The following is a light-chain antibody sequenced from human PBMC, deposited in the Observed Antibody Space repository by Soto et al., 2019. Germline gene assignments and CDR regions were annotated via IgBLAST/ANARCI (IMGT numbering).Light chain of an antibody. CDR2: GAS. J-gene: IGKJ2*01. Sequence: EIVMTQSPATLSVSPGERATVSCRASQSVSSNLAWYQQKPGQAPRLLIYGASTRATGIPARFSGSGSGTEFTPTVGSLQSEDFAVYYWQQYNNWPRTFGQGTKLEIK. CDR3: QQYNNWPRT. V-gene: IGKV3-15*01. CDR1: QSVSSN.